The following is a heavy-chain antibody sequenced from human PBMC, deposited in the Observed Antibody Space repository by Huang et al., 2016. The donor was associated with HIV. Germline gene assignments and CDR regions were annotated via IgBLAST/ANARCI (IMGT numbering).Heavy chain of an antibody. CDR1: GYSFTSYW. CDR2: IYPGDSEV. J-gene: IGHJ3*02. V-gene: IGHV5-51*01. CDR3: ARQPPTNYYSNDAFDI. Sequence: EVQLVQSGADLEKPGESLTISCKGSGYSFTSYWIGWVRQMPGRGLEWRGSIYPGDSEVRYSPSFQGQVTISADKSISTAYLQWNSLKASDTAIYYCARQPPTNYYSNDAFDIWGQGTRVTVSS. D-gene: IGHD3-10*01.